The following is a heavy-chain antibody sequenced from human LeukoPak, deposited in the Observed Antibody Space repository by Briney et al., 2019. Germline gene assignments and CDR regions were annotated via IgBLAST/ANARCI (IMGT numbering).Heavy chain of an antibody. CDR2: IYYSGST. CDR1: GGSISSGGYY. D-gene: IGHD3-10*01. J-gene: IGHJ3*02. V-gene: IGHV4-31*03. CDR3: ARSNVLLWFGESGDDAFDI. Sequence: PSETLCLTCTVSGGSISSGGYYWSWIRQHPGKGLEWIGYIYYSGSTYYNPSLKSRVTISVDTSKNQFSLKLSSVTAADTAVYYCARSNVLLWFGESGDDAFDIWGQGTMVTVSS.